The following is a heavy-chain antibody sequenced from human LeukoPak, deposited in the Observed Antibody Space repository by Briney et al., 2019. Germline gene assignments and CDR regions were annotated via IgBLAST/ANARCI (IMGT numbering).Heavy chain of an antibody. D-gene: IGHD6-6*01. J-gene: IGHJ4*02. V-gene: IGHV3-21*01. CDR3: ASGEYSSSSGVFDY. CDR2: ISSSSSYI. CDR1: GFTFSSYS. Sequence: GGSLRLSCAASGFTFSSYSMNWVRQAPGKGLEWVSSISSSSSYIYYADSVKGRFTISRDNAKNSLYLQMNSLRAEDTAVYYCASGEYSSSSGVFDYWGQGTLVTVSS.